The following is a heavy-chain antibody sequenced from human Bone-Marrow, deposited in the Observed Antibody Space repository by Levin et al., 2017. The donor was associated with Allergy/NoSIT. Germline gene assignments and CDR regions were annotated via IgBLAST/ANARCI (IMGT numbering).Heavy chain of an antibody. V-gene: IGHV1-46*01. J-gene: IGHJ4*02. Sequence: GESLKISCKASGYTFTSYYIHWVRQAPGQGLEWMGLINPGGGSTSYAQKFQGRVTMTRDTSTSTVYMDLISLKSEDTALYYCARGGSRPALSSSWYGYWGQGTLVTVSS. D-gene: IGHD6-13*01. CDR2: INPGGGST. CDR3: ARGGSRPALSSSWYGY. CDR1: GYTFTSYY.